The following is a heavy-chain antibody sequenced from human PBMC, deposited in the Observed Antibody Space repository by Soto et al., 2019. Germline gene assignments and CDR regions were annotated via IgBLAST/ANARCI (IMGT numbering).Heavy chain of an antibody. V-gene: IGHV4-34*01. CDR3: ARGSYYYGSGSPMGRYWFDP. Sequence: QVQLQQWGAGLLKPSETLSLTCAVYGGSFSGYYWSWIRQPPGEGLEWIGEINHSGSTNYNPSLKSRVTISVDTSKNQFSLKLSSVTAADTAVYYCARGSYYYGSGSPMGRYWFDPWGQGTLVTVSS. CDR1: GGSFSGYY. CDR2: INHSGST. D-gene: IGHD3-10*01. J-gene: IGHJ5*02.